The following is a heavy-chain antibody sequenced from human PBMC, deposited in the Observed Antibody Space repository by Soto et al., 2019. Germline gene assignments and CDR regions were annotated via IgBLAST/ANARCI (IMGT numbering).Heavy chain of an antibody. Sequence: PGGSLRLSCAVSGFTFSSYTMAWVRQAPGKGLEWVSSISGSGGSPNYADSVQGRFTISRDNSKNTLYLQMNSLRAEDTAVYYCAKGPFLEWLPDFDYWGQGTLVTVSS. CDR1: GFTFSSYT. D-gene: IGHD3-3*02. CDR2: ISGSGGSP. CDR3: AKGPFLEWLPDFDY. J-gene: IGHJ4*02. V-gene: IGHV3-23*01.